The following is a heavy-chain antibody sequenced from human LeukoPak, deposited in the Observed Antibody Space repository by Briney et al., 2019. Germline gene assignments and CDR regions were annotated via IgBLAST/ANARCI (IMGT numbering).Heavy chain of an antibody. Sequence: GGSLRLSCAASGFTFSSYEMNWVRQAPGKGLEWVSYISSSGSTIYYADSVKGRFTISRDNAKNSLYLQMSSLRSEDTAVYYCARGLGSSWYTIFVGDYYYMDVWGKGTTVTVSS. D-gene: IGHD6-13*01. CDR1: GFTFSSYE. J-gene: IGHJ6*03. CDR3: ARGLGSSWYTIFVGDYYYMDV. V-gene: IGHV3-48*03. CDR2: ISSSGSTI.